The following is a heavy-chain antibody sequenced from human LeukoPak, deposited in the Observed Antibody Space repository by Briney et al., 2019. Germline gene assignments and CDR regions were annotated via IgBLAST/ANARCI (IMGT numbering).Heavy chain of an antibody. V-gene: IGHV1-8*01. J-gene: IGHJ4*02. CDR1: GYTFTSYD. CDR3: ARGEGVDTAMLAHT. D-gene: IGHD5-18*01. CDR2: MNPNSGNT. Sequence: ASVTVSFKASGYTFTSYDINWVRQATGQGLEWMGWMNPNSGNTGYAQKFQGRVTMTRNTSISTAYMELSSLRSEDTAVYYCARGEGVDTAMLAHTWGQGTLVTVSS.